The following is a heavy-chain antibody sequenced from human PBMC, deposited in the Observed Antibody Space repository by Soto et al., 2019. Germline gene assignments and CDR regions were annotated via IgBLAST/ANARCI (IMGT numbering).Heavy chain of an antibody. CDR3: GRGSGPRGRPY. J-gene: IGHJ1*01. V-gene: IGHV3-74*01. CDR1: GFIFKNYW. CDR2: SNGGVTT. Sequence: PGGSLRLSCGASGFIFKNYWRHWVRQAPENGMVWVARSNGGVTTTYVDSVKGRLTISRDNAKNMVYLKMNSLRVEATAMYYCGRGSGPRGRPYWRQRIPVTVSS. D-gene: IGHD6-25*01.